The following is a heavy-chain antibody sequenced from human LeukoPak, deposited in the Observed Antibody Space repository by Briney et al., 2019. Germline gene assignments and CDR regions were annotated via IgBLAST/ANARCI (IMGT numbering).Heavy chain of an antibody. CDR1: GGSISSSNW. CDR2: INHSGST. CDR3: ARGRLQDYVWGSYRPYYFDY. Sequence: PSETLSLTCAVSGGSISSSNWWSWVRQPPGKGLEWIGEINHSGSTNYNPSLKSRVTISVDTSKNQFSLKLSSVTAADTAVYYCARGRLQDYVWGSYRPYYFDYWGQGTLVTVSS. D-gene: IGHD3-16*02. J-gene: IGHJ4*02. V-gene: IGHV4-4*02.